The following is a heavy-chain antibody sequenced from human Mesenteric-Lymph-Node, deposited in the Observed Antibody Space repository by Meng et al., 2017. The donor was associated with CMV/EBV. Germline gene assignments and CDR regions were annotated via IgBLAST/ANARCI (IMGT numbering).Heavy chain of an antibody. D-gene: IGHD5-24*01. CDR2: ISCDGSNK. CDR3: ARDLGSWLLGSIYY. CDR1: GFTFSSYA. J-gene: IGHJ4*02. Sequence: GEPLNISCAASGFTFSSYAMNWVRQAPGKGLEWVAVISCDGSNKNYADSVKGRFTISRDNSKNTLYLQMNRLRAEDTVVYYCARDLGSWLLGSIYYWGQGTLVTVSS. V-gene: IGHV3-30*04.